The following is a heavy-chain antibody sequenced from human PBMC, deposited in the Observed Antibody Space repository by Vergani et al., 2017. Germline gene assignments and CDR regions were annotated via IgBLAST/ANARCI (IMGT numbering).Heavy chain of an antibody. J-gene: IGHJ4*02. D-gene: IGHD1-26*01. Sequence: EVQLLESGGGLVQPGGSLRLSCAASGFTFSSYAMSWVRQAPGKGLEWVSAISGSGGSTYYADSVKVRFTLSRDNSKNTLYLQMNSLSAEDTAVYYCAKDELWSGSYYNGWGQGTLVTVSS. CDR3: AKDELWSGSYYNG. CDR2: ISGSGGST. V-gene: IGHV3-23*01. CDR1: GFTFSSYA.